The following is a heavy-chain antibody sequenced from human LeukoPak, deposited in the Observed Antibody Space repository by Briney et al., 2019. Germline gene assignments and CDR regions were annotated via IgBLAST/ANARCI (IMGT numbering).Heavy chain of an antibody. CDR1: GYTFTSYG. CDR3: ARDNSKMTTVTTKEDY. V-gene: IGHV1-18*01. D-gene: IGHD4-17*01. J-gene: IGHJ4*02. Sequence: ASVKVSCKASGYTFTSYGISWVRQAPGQGLEWMGWISVYNGNTNYAQKLQGRVTMTTDTSTSTAYMELRSLRSDDTAVYYCARDNSKMTTVTTKEDYWGQGTLVTVSS. CDR2: ISVYNGNT.